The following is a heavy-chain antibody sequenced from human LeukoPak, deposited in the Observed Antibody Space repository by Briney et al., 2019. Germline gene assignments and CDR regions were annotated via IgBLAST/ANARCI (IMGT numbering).Heavy chain of an antibody. Sequence: GGSLRLSCAASGFTFSSYAMTWVRQAPGKGLEWVSAISGSGDSTYYADSVKGRFTISRDNSKNTLYLQMSSLRAVDTAVYYCAKFPSAAISDWGQGTLVTVSS. CDR1: GFTFSSYA. D-gene: IGHD2-2*02. CDR2: ISGSGDST. V-gene: IGHV3-23*01. CDR3: AKFPSAAISD. J-gene: IGHJ4*02.